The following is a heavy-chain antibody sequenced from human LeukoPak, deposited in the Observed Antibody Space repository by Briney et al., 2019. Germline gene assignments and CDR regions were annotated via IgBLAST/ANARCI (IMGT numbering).Heavy chain of an antibody. D-gene: IGHD2-2*01. CDR3: ARGRYCSSTSCWDMDV. V-gene: IGHV1-69*05. CDR2: IIPIFGTA. CDR1: GGTFSSYA. Sequence: ASVKVSCKASGGTFSSYAISWERQAPGQGLEWMGGIIPIFGTANYAQKFQGRVTITTDESTSIAYMELSSLRSEDTAVYYCARGRYCSSTSCWDMDVWGKGTTVTVSS. J-gene: IGHJ6*03.